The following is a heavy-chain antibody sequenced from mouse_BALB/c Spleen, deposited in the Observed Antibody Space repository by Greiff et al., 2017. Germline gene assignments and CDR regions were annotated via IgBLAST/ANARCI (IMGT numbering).Heavy chain of an antibody. V-gene: IGHV1-18*01. D-gene: IGHD2-3*01. CDR1: GYTFTEYT. J-gene: IGHJ2*01. CDR3: ARSGGSLWDGYYDYYFDY. CDR2: INPNNGGT. Sequence: VQLKQSGPELVKPGASVKISCKTSGYTFTEYTMHWVKQSHGKSLEWIGGINPNNGGTSYNQKFKGKATLTVDKSSSTAYMELRSLTSEDSAVYYCARSGGSLWDGYYDYYFDYWGQGTTLTVSS.